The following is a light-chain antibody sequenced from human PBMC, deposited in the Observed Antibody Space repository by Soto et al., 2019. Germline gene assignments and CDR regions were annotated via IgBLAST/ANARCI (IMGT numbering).Light chain of an antibody. CDR1: DNVTSNF. CDR3: QNYGRAPFT. V-gene: IGKV3-20*01. J-gene: IGKJ3*01. CDR2: DAS. Sequence: ETVLTQSPGTLSLSPGETAALSCRASDNVTSNFLAWYQHKPGQSPRLLIHDASIRSSGSPDRFVGSGSGTDFTLTITRLEPEDFAVYYCQNYGRAPFTFGPGTRVDVK.